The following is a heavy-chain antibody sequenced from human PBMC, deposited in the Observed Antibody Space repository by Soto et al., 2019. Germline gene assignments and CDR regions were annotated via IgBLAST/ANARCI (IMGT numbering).Heavy chain of an antibody. V-gene: IGHV1-2*02. CDR2: INPKRGGT. CDR3: ARTYYYDSSGYYCIGY. Sequence: ASVKVSCKASGYTFSGYYMHWVRQAPGQGLEWMGWINPKRGGTKYAQKFQGRVTMTRDTSIITAYMELSSLRYDDTAVYYCARTYYYDSSGYYCIGYWGQGTQVPVSS. CDR1: GYTFSGYY. J-gene: IGHJ4*02. D-gene: IGHD3-22*01.